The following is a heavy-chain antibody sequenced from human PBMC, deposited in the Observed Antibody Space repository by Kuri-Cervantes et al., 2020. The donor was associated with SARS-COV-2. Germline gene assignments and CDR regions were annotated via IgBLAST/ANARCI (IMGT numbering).Heavy chain of an antibody. Sequence: SETLSLTCAVYGGSLNNFYWSWIRQSPGKGLEWIGEINHSGSTNYNPSLKSRVTISVDTSKNQFSLKLSSVTAADTAVYYCARALRCTNGVCYRSWFDPWGQGTLVTVSS. V-gene: IGHV4-34*01. J-gene: IGHJ5*02. D-gene: IGHD2-8*01. CDR2: INHSGST. CDR1: GGSLNNFY. CDR3: ARALRCTNGVCYRSWFDP.